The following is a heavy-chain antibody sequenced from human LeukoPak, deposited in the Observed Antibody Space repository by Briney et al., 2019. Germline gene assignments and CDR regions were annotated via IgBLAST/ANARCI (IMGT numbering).Heavy chain of an antibody. CDR3: ARGDCGGDCYQDS. Sequence: SETLSLTCTVSGGSISSYYWSWIRQPPGKGLEWIAYIYYSGSTNYNPSLKSRVTISVDTSKNQFSLKMSSVTAADTAVYYCARGDCGGDCYQDSWGQGTLVTVSS. D-gene: IGHD2-21*01. V-gene: IGHV4-59*08. CDR1: GGSISSYY. CDR2: IYYSGST. J-gene: IGHJ4*02.